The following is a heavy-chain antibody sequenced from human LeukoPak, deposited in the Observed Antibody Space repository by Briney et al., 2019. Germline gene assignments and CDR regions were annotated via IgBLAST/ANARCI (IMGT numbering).Heavy chain of an antibody. J-gene: IGHJ4*02. V-gene: IGHV3-30*02. CDR1: GFTFSSYA. CDR3: AKDGVPSRWFGRNYFDY. CDR2: IRYDGTNK. D-gene: IGHD3-10*01. Sequence: GGSLRLSCAASGFTFSSYAMHWVRQAPGKGLEWVTFIRYDGTNKYYADSVKGRFTISRDNSKNTLYLQMNSLRAEDTAVYYCAKDGVPSRWFGRNYFDYWGQGTLVTVSS.